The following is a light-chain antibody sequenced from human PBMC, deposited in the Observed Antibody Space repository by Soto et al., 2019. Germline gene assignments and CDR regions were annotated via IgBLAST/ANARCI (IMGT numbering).Light chain of an antibody. CDR1: SSNIGNDY. V-gene: IGLV1-51*01. Sequence: QSVLTQPPSVSVAPGQKVTISCSGSSSNIGNDYVSWYRQLPGTAPKLLIYDNDNRPSGIPDRFSGSKSGTSATLGITGLQTGDEADYYCGTWDSSLSAVVFGGGTKLTVL. J-gene: IGLJ2*01. CDR3: GTWDSSLSAVV. CDR2: DND.